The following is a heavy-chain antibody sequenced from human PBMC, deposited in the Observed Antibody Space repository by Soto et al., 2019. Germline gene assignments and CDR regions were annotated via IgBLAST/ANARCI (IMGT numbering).Heavy chain of an antibody. CDR1: GFTFSSYS. V-gene: IGHV3-48*02. CDR2: ISSSSSTI. CDR3: ARDLILAGDYVWGSYRTRLDDAFDI. J-gene: IGHJ3*02. Sequence: PGGCLRLSCAAAGFTFSSYSMNWVRQAPGKGLEWVSYISSSSSTIYYADSVKGRFTISRDNAKNSLYLQMNSLRDEDTAVYYCARDLILAGDYVWGSYRTRLDDAFDIWGQGTMVTVSS. D-gene: IGHD3-16*02.